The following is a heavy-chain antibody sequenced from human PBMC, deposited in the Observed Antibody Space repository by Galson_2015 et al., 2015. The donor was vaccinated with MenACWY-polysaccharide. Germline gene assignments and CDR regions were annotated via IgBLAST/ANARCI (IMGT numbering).Heavy chain of an antibody. Sequence: SLRLSCAASGFTFSSYWMQWVRQVPGKGLEWVSHIRSDGSRTSDADSVKGRFTISKDNAKNTLYLQMTSLRADDSAVYYCWVYCSSASCYSGIPSGGQGTLVTVSS. CDR2: IRSDGSRT. D-gene: IGHD2-2*02. CDR1: GFTFSSYW. V-gene: IGHV3-74*01. CDR3: WVYCSSASCYSGIPS. J-gene: IGHJ4*02.